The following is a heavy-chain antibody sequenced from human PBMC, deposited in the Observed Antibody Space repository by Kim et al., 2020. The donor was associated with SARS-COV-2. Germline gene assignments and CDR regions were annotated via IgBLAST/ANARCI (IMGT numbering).Heavy chain of an antibody. V-gene: IGHV4-34*01. J-gene: IGHJ6*02. CDR3: ARRTQLRGYYYGMDV. D-gene: IGHD4-17*01. Sequence: SETLSLTCAVYGGSFSGYYWSWIRQPPGKGLEWIGEINHSGSTNYNPSLKSRVTISVDTSKNQFSLKLSSVTAADTAVYYCARRTQLRGYYYGMDVWGQGTTVTVSS. CDR1: GGSFSGYY. CDR2: INHSGST.